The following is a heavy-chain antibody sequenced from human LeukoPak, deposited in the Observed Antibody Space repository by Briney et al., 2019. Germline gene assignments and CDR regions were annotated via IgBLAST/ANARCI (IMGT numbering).Heavy chain of an antibody. Sequence: GESLKISCKGSGYSFSTYWIGWVRQMPGKGLEWMGIIYPGDSDTRYSPSFQGQVTISADKSISTAYLQWSSLKASDTAMYYCARRRSFDSGSSSYWYFDLWGRGTLVTVSS. CDR3: ARRRSFDSGSSSYWYFDL. V-gene: IGHV5-51*01. D-gene: IGHD1-26*01. J-gene: IGHJ2*01. CDR1: GYSFSTYW. CDR2: IYPGDSDT.